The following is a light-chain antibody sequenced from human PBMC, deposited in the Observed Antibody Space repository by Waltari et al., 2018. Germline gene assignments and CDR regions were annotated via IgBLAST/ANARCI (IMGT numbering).Light chain of an antibody. Sequence: DIQLTQSPSTLSASVGDRVTITCRASQSISSWLAWYQQKPGKAPNLLIYKAYSLESGVPSRFSGSGSGTEFTLTISSLQPDDFATYYCQQYNSYSPTTFGQGTKVEIK. CDR2: KAY. CDR1: QSISSW. CDR3: QQYNSYSPTT. V-gene: IGKV1-5*03. J-gene: IGKJ1*01.